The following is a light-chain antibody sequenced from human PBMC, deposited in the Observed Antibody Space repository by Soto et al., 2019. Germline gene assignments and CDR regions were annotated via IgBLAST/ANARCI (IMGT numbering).Light chain of an antibody. CDR3: QQRSNWTSIT. J-gene: IGKJ5*01. Sequence: EIVLTQSPATLSLSPGERATLSCRASQSVSSYLAWYQQKPGQAPRLLIYDASNRATGIPARFSGSGSGTDFTLTISRLEPEDVAVYYCQQRSNWTSITFGQGKRLEIK. CDR2: DAS. V-gene: IGKV3-11*01. CDR1: QSVSSY.